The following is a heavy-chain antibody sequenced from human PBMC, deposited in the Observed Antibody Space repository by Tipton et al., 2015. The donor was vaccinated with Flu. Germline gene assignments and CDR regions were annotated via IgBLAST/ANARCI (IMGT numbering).Heavy chain of an antibody. V-gene: IGHV4-34*01. CDR1: GGSFSGYY. CDR3: ARGTGDAYLDS. D-gene: IGHD1-1*01. Sequence: GLVKPSETLSLTCAVYGGSFSGYYWSWIRQPPGKGLEWIGEINHSGSSNCNPSLKSRVTISVDTSKNQFSLRLNSVTAADTAVYYCARGTGDAYLDSWGRGTLVIVSS. J-gene: IGHJ4*02. CDR2: INHSGSS.